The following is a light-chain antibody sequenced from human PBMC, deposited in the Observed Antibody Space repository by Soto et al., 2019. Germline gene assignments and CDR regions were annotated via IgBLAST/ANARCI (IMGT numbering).Light chain of an antibody. V-gene: IGLV1-40*01. CDR1: ISNIGAGYD. CDR3: QSYDSSLSVHVV. J-gene: IGLJ2*01. CDR2: GNS. Sequence: QSVLTQPPSVSGAPGQRVTSSCTGSISNIGAGYDVHWYQQLPVTAPKLLIYGNSNRPSGVPDRFSGSKSGTSASLAITGLQAEDEADYYCQSYDSSLSVHVVFGGGTKLTVL.